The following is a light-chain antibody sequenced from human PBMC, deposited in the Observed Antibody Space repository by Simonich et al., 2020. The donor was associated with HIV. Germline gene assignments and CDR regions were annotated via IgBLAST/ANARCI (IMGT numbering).Light chain of an antibody. Sequence: EIVMTQSPATLSVFPGDRATLSCRASQSVSSNLAWYQQKPGQAPRLLIYGASTRAIGIPARCSGSGSGTEFTLTINSMQSEDFAVYYCQHYYNWPPITFGQGTRLDIK. V-gene: IGKV3-15*01. CDR1: QSVSSN. J-gene: IGKJ5*01. CDR3: QHYYNWPPIT. CDR2: GAS.